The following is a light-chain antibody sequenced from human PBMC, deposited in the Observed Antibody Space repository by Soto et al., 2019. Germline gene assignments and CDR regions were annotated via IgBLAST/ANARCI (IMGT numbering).Light chain of an antibody. V-gene: IGKV1-39*01. Sequence: DIQMTQSPVSLSASVGDRVTITCRASETISTFLNWYQQKPGKAPKVLIFAASSLQSGVPSRFSGSGSGTEFTLIISSLQPDDFATYYCQQYGSYWTFGQGTKVDI. J-gene: IGKJ1*01. CDR3: QQYGSYWT. CDR2: AAS. CDR1: ETISTF.